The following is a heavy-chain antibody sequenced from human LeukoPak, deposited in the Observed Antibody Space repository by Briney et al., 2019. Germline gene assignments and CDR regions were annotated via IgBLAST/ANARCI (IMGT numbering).Heavy chain of an antibody. V-gene: IGHV4-39*07. J-gene: IGHJ6*02. Sequence: TPSETLSLTCTVSGGPISSSSYYWGWIRQPPGKGLEWIGSIYYSGSTYYNPSLKSRVTISVDTSKNQFSLKLSSVTAADTAVYYCARELEHYYYGMDVWGQGTTVTVSS. CDR2: IYYSGST. D-gene: IGHD1/OR15-1a*01. CDR1: GGPISSSSYY. CDR3: ARELEHYYYGMDV.